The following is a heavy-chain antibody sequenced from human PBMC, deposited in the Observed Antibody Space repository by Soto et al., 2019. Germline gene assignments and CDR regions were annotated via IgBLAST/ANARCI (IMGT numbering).Heavy chain of an antibody. CDR1: GFTISTYA. D-gene: IGHD5-12*01. J-gene: IGHJ4*02. CDR3: AKDSFINLRGYDSY. CDR2: ISGSGDST. Sequence: GGSLRLSCAASGFTISTYAMIWVRQAPGKGLEWVSAISGSGDSTYYADSVKGRFTISRDNSKNTLYLQMSSLRAEDTAIYYCAKDSFINLRGYDSYWGQGTLVTVSS. V-gene: IGHV3-23*01.